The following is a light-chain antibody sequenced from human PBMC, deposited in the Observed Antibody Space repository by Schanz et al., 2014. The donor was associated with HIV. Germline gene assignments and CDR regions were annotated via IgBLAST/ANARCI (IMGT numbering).Light chain of an antibody. Sequence: EIVLTQSPGTLSLSPGERATLSCRASQSISSSYLAWYQQKPGQAPTLLIYAASSRASGIPDRFSGSGSGADFTLTISRLEPEDFAVYYCQQYSSSPRTFGQGTKVEI. V-gene: IGKV3-20*01. J-gene: IGKJ1*01. CDR2: AAS. CDR1: QSISSSY. CDR3: QQYSSSPRT.